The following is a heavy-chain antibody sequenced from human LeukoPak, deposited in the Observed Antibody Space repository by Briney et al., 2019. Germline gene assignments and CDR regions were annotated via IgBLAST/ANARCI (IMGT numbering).Heavy chain of an antibody. CDR1: GFTFSSYA. CDR2: ISGSGGST. J-gene: IGHJ3*02. D-gene: IGHD6-19*01. Sequence: GGSLRLSCAASGFTFSSYAMSWVRQAPGKGLEGVSAISGSGGSTYYADSVKGRFTIYRDISKNRLSLKINSLRAEGTAVFYCAKTGDSSGWYGLFDIWGQGTMVTVSS. CDR3: AKTGDSSGWYGLFDI. V-gene: IGHV3-23*01.